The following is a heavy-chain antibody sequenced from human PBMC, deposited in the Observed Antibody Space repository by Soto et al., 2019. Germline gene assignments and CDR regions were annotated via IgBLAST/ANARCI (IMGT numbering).Heavy chain of an antibody. Sequence: TSETLSLTCTVSGGSISSGDYYWSWIRQPPGKGLEWIGYIYYSGSTYYNPSLKSRVTISVDTSKNQFSLKLSSVTAADTAVYYCARVADCSGGRCYFSVDYWGQGTLVTVSS. CDR1: GGSISSGDYY. V-gene: IGHV4-30-4*01. D-gene: IGHD2-15*01. CDR2: IYYSGST. CDR3: ARVADCSGGRCYFSVDY. J-gene: IGHJ4*02.